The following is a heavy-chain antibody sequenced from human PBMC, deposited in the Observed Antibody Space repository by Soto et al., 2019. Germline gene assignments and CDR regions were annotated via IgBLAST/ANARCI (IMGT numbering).Heavy chain of an antibody. J-gene: IGHJ4*02. CDR2: ISGSGGST. Sequence: PGGSLRLSCAASGFTFSSYAMSWVRQAPGKGLEWVSAISGSGGSTYYADSVKGRFTISRDNSKNTLYLQMNSLRAEDTAVYYCAKDLPASHDILTGYYDYWGQGTLVTVSS. CDR3: AKDLPASHDILTGYYDY. D-gene: IGHD3-9*01. V-gene: IGHV3-23*01. CDR1: GFTFSSYA.